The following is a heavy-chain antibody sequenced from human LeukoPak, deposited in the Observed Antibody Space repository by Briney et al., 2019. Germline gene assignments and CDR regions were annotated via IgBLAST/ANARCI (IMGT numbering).Heavy chain of an antibody. V-gene: IGHV3-30-3*01. CDR3: ARSVPPYSSGWFDY. J-gene: IGHJ5*01. Sequence: GGSLRLSCAASGFTFSSSSISWVRQAPGKGLEWVAVISYEGSNKYYADSVKGRFTISRDNSKNTLYLQMNSLRTEDTAVYYCARSVPPYSSGWFDYWGQGTLVTVSS. CDR2: ISYEGSNK. D-gene: IGHD6-19*01. CDR1: GFTFSSSS.